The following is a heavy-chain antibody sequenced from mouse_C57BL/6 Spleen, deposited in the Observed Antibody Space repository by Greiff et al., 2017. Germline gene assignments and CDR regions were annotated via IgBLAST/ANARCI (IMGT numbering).Heavy chain of an antibody. CDR1: GYTFTSYW. D-gene: IGHD4-1*01. V-gene: IGHV1-69*01. Sequence: QVQLQQPGAELVMPGASVKLSCKASGYTFTSYWMHWVKQRPGQGLEWIGEIDPSDSYTNYNQKFKGKSTLTVDKSSSTAYMQLSSLTSEDSAVYYCARKTGYCDVWGTGTTVTVSS. J-gene: IGHJ1*03. CDR2: IDPSDSYT. CDR3: ARKTGYCDV.